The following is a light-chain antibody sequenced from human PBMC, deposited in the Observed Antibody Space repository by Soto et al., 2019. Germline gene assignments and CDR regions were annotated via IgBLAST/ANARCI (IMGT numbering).Light chain of an antibody. CDR2: GAS. CDR3: QQYGTSPRLT. V-gene: IGKV3-20*01. CDR1: QRISNNY. Sequence: EISLTQSPGTLSLSPGERATLSCRASQRISNNYLAWYQQKPGQAPRLLIFGASTRAAGIPDRFGGSGSGTDFTLTVTRLEPEDFAVYYCQQYGTSPRLTFGGGTKVDIK. J-gene: IGKJ4*01.